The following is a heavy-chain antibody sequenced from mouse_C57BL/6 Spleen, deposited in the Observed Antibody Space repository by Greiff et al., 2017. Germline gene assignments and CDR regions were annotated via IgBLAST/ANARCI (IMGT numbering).Heavy chain of an antibody. CDR1: GFNIKDYY. CDR3: ARRVTTWYFDV. D-gene: IGHD2-2*01. J-gene: IGHJ1*03. CDR2: IAPEDGET. Sequence: VQLKQSGAELVKPGASVKLSCTASGFNIKDYYMHWVKQRTEQGLEWIGRIAPEDGETKYAPKFQGKGTITADTSSNTAFLQLSSLTSADTAVYYCARRVTTWYFDVWGTGTTVTVSS. V-gene: IGHV14-2*01.